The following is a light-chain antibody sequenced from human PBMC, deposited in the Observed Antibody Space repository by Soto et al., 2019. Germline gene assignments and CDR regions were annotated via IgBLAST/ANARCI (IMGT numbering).Light chain of an antibody. CDR1: QSVRNK. Sequence: EIVVTQSPATLSVSPGERVTLSCRASQSVRNKVAWYQQKPGQTPRVIIYDTSTRAADIPARFSGSGYGTYFTLTISSLQSEDCAGYYCHQYNIWRSITFGPGTRLE. J-gene: IGKJ5*01. V-gene: IGKV3-15*01. CDR3: HQYNIWRSIT. CDR2: DTS.